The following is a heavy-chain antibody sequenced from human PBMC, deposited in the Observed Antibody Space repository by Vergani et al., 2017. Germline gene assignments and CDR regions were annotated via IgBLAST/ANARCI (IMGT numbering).Heavy chain of an antibody. CDR2: IIPIFGTA. J-gene: IGHJ5*02. V-gene: IGHV1-69*13. Sequence: QVQLVQSGAEVKKPGSSVKVSCKASGGTFSSCAISWVRQAPGQGLEWMGRIIPIFGTANYAQKFQGRVTITADESTSTAYMELSSLRSEDTAVYYCARARYDILTGYYPNWFDPWGQGTLVTVSS. D-gene: IGHD3-9*01. CDR3: ARARYDILTGYYPNWFDP. CDR1: GGTFSSCA.